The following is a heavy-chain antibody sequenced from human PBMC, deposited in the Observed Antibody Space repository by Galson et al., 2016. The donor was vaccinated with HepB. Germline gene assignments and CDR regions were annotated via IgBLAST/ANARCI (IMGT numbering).Heavy chain of an antibody. CDR2: MYIGDSDI. CDR1: GYSFMTYW. Sequence: QSGAEVKKPGESLKISCKGSGYSFMTYWIGWVRQMPGKGLEWMGSMYIGDSDIRYSQSFQGQVIISADMSINTTYLQWGSLTAADTAMYYCVRLSHGLRVVQKGASDYCGQGTLVTVSS. D-gene: IGHD2-15*01. V-gene: IGHV5-51*03. J-gene: IGHJ4*02. CDR3: VRLSHGLRVVQKGASDY.